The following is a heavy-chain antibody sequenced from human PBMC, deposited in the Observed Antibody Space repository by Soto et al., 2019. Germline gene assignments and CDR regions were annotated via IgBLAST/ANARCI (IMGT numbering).Heavy chain of an antibody. CDR2: MNPNSGNT. Sequence: QVQLVQSGAEVKKPGASVKVSCKASGYTFTSYDINWVRQATGQGLEWMGWMNPNSGNTGYAQKFQGRVTMTRNTSISTAYMDLSSLRSEDTAVYYCARAGTTTGYYNYYGMDVWGQGTTVTVSS. V-gene: IGHV1-8*01. D-gene: IGHD3-9*01. CDR1: GYTFTSYD. CDR3: ARAGTTTGYYNYYGMDV. J-gene: IGHJ6*02.